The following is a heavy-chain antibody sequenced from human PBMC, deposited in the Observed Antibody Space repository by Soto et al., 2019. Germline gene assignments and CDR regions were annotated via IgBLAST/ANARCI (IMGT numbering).Heavy chain of an antibody. CDR1: GVSIHNSHSF. V-gene: IGHV4-39*01. CDR3: ARGRHCTSTSCFGFPSIWFDP. CDR2: VYHNGGV. J-gene: IGHJ5*02. D-gene: IGHD2-2*01. Sequence: QVHLQESGPGLVKPSETLSLTCTVSGVSIHNSHSFWAWIRQPPGKGLQFIASVYHNGGVHYNSSLKSLVTISVDTANNQVSLRMRSLTAADTAVYYCARGRHCTSTSCFGFPSIWFDPWGQGTLVTVSS.